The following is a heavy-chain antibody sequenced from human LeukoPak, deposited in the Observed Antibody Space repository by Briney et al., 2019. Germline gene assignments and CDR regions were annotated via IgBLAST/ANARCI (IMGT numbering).Heavy chain of an antibody. CDR1: GGSISSSSYY. J-gene: IGHJ4*02. V-gene: IGHV4-39*01. CDR2: IYYSGST. Sequence: PSETLSLTCTVSGGSISSSSYYWGWIRQPPGKGLEWIGSIYYSGSTYYNPSLKSRVTISVDTSENQFSLKLSSVTAADTAVYYCARAGGYGDYIDYWGQGTLVTVSS. CDR3: ARAGGYGDYIDY. D-gene: IGHD4-17*01.